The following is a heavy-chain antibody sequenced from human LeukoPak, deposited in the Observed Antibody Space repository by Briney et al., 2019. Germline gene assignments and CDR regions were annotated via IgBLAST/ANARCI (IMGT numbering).Heavy chain of an antibody. J-gene: IGHJ4*02. V-gene: IGHV4-39*01. CDR3: ARHGYSVVGGWPYYFDY. Sequence: PSETLSLTCTVSGGSISSSSYYSGWIRQPPGKGLEWIGSIYYSGSTYYNPSLKSRVTISVDTSKNQFSLKLSSVTAADTAVYYCARHGYSVVGGWPYYFDYWGQGTLVTVSS. CDR1: GGSISSSSYY. D-gene: IGHD5/OR15-5a*01. CDR2: IYYSGST.